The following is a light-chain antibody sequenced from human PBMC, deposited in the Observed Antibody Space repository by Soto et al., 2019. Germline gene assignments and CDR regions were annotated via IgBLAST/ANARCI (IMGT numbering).Light chain of an antibody. CDR1: QSVSSN. Sequence: EIVMTQSPATLSVSPGERATLSCRASQSVSSNLAWYQQKPGQAPRLLIYGASTRATGIRARFSGSGSGTEFTLTISSLQSEDFAVYYCQQYNNWPPEKFGQGTKVEIK. CDR2: GAS. J-gene: IGKJ1*01. CDR3: QQYNNWPPEK. V-gene: IGKV3-15*01.